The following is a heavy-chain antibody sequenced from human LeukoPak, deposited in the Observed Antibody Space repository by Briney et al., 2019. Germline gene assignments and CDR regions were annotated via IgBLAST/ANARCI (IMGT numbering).Heavy chain of an antibody. CDR3: AREGGVFGPFDS. CDR1: GNTFSSYA. D-gene: IGHD3-16*01. V-gene: IGHV1-69*04. Sequence: ASVKVSCKASGNTFSSYAISWVRQAPGQGLEWLGRIVPILEATKYSPHLEGRVTITADKSTVTAYMELNSLRSDDTAVYYWAREGGVFGPFDSWGQGTRVTVSS. CDR2: IVPILEAT. J-gene: IGHJ4*02.